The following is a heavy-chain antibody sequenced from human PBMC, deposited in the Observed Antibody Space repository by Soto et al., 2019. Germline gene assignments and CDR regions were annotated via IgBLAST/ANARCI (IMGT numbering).Heavy chain of an antibody. CDR2: INHSGST. CDR1: GGSFSGYY. Sequence: PSETLSLTCAVYGGSFSGYYWSWIRQPPGKGLEWIGEINHSGSTNYNPSLKSRVTISVDTSKNQFSLKLSSVTAADTAVYYCARGGDRGSSSSYYYYGMDVWGQGTTVTAP. V-gene: IGHV4-34*01. D-gene: IGHD6-6*01. CDR3: ARGGDRGSSSSYYYYGMDV. J-gene: IGHJ6*02.